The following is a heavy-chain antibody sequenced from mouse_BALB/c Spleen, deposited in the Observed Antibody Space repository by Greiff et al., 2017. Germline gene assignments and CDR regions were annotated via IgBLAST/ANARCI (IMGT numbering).Heavy chain of an antibody. J-gene: IGHJ4*01. CDR2: INPYNGGT. D-gene: IGHD1-1*01. CDR3: ARAIYYYGSSYGDYYAMDY. V-gene: IGHV1-18*01. Sequence: EVQLQQSGPELVKPGASMKISCKASGYSFTGYTMNWVKQSHGKNLEWIGLINPYNGGTSYNQKFKGKATLTVDKSSSTAYMELLSLTSEDSAVYYCARAIYYYGSSYGDYYAMDYWGQGTSVTVSS. CDR1: GYSFTGYT.